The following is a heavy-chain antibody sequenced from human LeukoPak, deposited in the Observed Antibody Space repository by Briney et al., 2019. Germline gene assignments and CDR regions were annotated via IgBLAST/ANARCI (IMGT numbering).Heavy chain of an antibody. CDR3: AKRYSGSYSRFDC. D-gene: IGHD1-26*01. CDR1: GFTFSSYA. J-gene: IGHJ4*02. CDR2: ISGSGGST. V-gene: IGHV3-23*01. Sequence: GGSLRLSCAASGFTFSSYAMSWVRQAPGKGLEWVSAISGSGGSTYYADSVKGRFTISRDNSKNTLYLQMNSLRAEDTAVHYCAKRYSGSYSRFDCWGQGTLVTVSS.